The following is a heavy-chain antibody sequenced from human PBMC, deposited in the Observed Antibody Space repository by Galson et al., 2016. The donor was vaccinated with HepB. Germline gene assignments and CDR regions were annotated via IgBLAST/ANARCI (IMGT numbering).Heavy chain of an antibody. CDR2: IWYDGTNK. J-gene: IGHJ6*02. Sequence: SLRLSCAASGFTFSKYGMHWVRQAPGKGLEWVAVIWYDGTNKNYADSVKGRFTISRDNSKNTLYLQMNSLRAEDTAVYYCAKVVITMDYAMDVWGQGTTVTVSS. CDR3: AKVVITMDYAMDV. D-gene: IGHD3-22*01. CDR1: GFTFSKYG. V-gene: IGHV3-33*06.